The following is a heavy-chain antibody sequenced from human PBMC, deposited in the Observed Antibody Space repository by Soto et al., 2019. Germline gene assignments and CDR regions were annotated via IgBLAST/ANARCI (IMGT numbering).Heavy chain of an antibody. V-gene: IGHV4-38-2*01. J-gene: IGHJ5*02. Sequence: PSETLSLTCAVSGDSIIGIYHWAWIRQSPGRGLEWIASIYHTGTTYYTPSLESRVTISVDTSKNQFSLRLRSVTAADSAVYFCARAVAPYLGTWFDPWGQGTLVTVSS. CDR2: IYHTGTT. CDR1: GDSIIGIYH. D-gene: IGHD3-16*01. CDR3: ARAVAPYLGTWFDP.